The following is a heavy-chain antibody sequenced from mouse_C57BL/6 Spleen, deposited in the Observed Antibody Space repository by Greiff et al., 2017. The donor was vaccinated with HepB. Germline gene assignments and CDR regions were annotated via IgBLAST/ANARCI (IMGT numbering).Heavy chain of an antibody. V-gene: IGHV5-16*01. Sequence: EVQVVESEGGLVQPGSSMKLSCTASGFTFSDYYMAWVRQVPEKGLEWVANINYDGSSTYYLDSLKSRFIISRDNAKNILYLQMSRLKSEDTATYYCARDMTTVDGYFDVWGTGTTVTVSS. D-gene: IGHD1-1*01. CDR3: ARDMTTVDGYFDV. CDR1: GFTFSDYY. CDR2: INYDGSST. J-gene: IGHJ1*03.